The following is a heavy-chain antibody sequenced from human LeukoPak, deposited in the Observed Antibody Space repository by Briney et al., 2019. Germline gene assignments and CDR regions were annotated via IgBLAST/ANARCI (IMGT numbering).Heavy chain of an antibody. V-gene: IGHV3-33*01. J-gene: IGHJ4*02. D-gene: IGHD6-19*01. CDR3: ASSSGWSFDDDY. Sequence: PGGSLRLSCAASGFTFSSYGMHWVRQAPGKGLEGVAVIWYDGSNKYYADSVKGRFTISRDNSKNTLYLQMNSLRAEDTAVYYCASSSGWSFDDDYWGQGTLVTVSS. CDR1: GFTFSSYG. CDR2: IWYDGSNK.